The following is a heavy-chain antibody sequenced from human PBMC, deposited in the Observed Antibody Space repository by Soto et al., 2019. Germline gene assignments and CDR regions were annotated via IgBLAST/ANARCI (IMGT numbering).Heavy chain of an antibody. CDR2: ISSSRRTI. J-gene: IGHJ5*02. Sequence: EVQLVESGGGLVQPGGSRRLSCAASGFTFSSYSMNWVRQAPGKGLEWVSQISSSRRTIYYADSVKGRFTISRDNAKNSLYLQMNSLRDEDTAVYYCAREDITRGGWFDPWGQGTLVTVSS. CDR1: GFTFSSYS. CDR3: AREDITRGGWFDP. V-gene: IGHV3-48*02. D-gene: IGHD3-10*01.